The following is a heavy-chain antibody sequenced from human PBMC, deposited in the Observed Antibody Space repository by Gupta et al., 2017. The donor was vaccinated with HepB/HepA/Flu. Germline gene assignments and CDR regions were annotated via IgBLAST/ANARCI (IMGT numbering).Heavy chain of an antibody. CDR1: GGSFSGYY. CDR3: ARGDIVVVPAAIRENYYYYMDV. Sequence: QVQLQQWGAGLLKPSETLSLTCAVYGGSFSGYYWSWIRQPPGKGLEWIGEINHSGSTNYNPSLKSRVTISVDTSKNQFSLKLSSVTAADTAVYYCARGDIVVVPAAIRENYYYYMDVWGKGTTVTVSS. CDR2: INHSGST. D-gene: IGHD2-2*02. J-gene: IGHJ6*03. V-gene: IGHV4-34*01.